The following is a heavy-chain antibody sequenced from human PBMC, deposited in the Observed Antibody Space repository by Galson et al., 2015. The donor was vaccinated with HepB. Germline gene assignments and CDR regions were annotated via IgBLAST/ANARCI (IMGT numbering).Heavy chain of an antibody. V-gene: IGHV3-7*03. CDR2: IKQDGSEK. D-gene: IGHD2-2*01. CDR1: GFTFSSYW. CDR3: ARERYHCSSTSCPIAFDY. J-gene: IGHJ4*02. Sequence: SLRLSCAASGFTFSSYWMSWVRQAPGKGLEWVANIKQDGSEKYYVDSVKGRFTISRDNAKNSLYLQMNSLRAEDTAVYYCARERYHCSSTSCPIAFDYWGQGTLVTVSS.